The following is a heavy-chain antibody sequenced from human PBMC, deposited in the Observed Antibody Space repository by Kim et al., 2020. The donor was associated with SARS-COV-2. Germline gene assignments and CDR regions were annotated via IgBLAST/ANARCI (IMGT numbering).Heavy chain of an antibody. D-gene: IGHD2-15*01. J-gene: IGHJ5*02. V-gene: IGHV4-31*03. CDR2: IYYSGST. CDR3: ARVGWVVVAATPGEIWFDP. Sequence: SETLSLTCTVSGGSISSGGYYWSWIRQHPGKGLEWIGYIYYSGSTYYNPSLKSRVTISVDTSKNQFSLKLSSVTAADTAVYYCARVGWVVVAATPGEIWFDPWGQGTLVTVSS. CDR1: GGSISSGGYY.